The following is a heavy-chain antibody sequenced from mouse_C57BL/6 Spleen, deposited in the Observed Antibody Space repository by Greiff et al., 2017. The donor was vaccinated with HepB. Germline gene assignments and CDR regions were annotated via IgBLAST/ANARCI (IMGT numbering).Heavy chain of an antibody. CDR1: GFTFSSYA. Sequence: DVHLVESGGGLVKPGGSLKLSCAASGFTFSSYAMSWVRQTPEKRLEWVATISDGGSYTYYPDNVKGRFTISRDNAKNNLYLQMSHLKSEDTAMYYCARGGPLDYWGQGTTLTVSS. D-gene: IGHD6-1*01. J-gene: IGHJ2*01. V-gene: IGHV5-4*01. CDR3: ARGGPLDY. CDR2: ISDGGSYT.